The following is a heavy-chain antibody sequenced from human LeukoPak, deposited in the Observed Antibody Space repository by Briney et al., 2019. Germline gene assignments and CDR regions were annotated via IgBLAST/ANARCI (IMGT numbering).Heavy chain of an antibody. CDR1: GFTFSSYA. CDR2: ISYDGSNK. D-gene: IGHD6-13*01. CDR3: ARAAAGA. V-gene: IGHV3-30*04. J-gene: IGHJ5*02. Sequence: PGGSLRLSCAASGFTFSSYAMHWVRQAPGKGLEWVAVISYDGSNKYYADSVKGRFTISRDNAKNSLYLQMNSLRVEDTALYYCARAAAGAWGQGTLVTVSS.